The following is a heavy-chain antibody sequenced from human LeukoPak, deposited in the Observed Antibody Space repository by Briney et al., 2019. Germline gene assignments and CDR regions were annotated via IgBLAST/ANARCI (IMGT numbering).Heavy chain of an antibody. CDR3: ARARGLYDSSGYPLDAFDI. J-gene: IGHJ3*02. D-gene: IGHD3-22*01. V-gene: IGHV4-59*01. CDR1: GGSISSYY. CDR2: IYYSGST. Sequence: PSETLSLTCTVSGGSISSYYWSWIRQPPGKGLEWIGYIYYSGSTNYNPSLKSRVTISVDTSKNQFSLKLSSVTAADTAVYYRARARGLYDSSGYPLDAFDIWGQGTMVTVSS.